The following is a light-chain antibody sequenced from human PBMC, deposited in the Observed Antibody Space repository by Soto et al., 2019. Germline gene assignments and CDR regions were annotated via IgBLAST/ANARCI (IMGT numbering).Light chain of an antibody. J-gene: IGKJ1*01. V-gene: IGKV3-11*01. CDR1: QSIGLA. CDR3: QQRTDRPPWT. Sequence: EIVLTQSPAALSLSPGERATLSCRASQSIGLAIAWYQHKPGQAPRLLIFDATQRATGIPARFRGSGSGTDFPFSMSSQEPEDFAVYYCQQRTDRPPWTFGQGTKVDIK. CDR2: DAT.